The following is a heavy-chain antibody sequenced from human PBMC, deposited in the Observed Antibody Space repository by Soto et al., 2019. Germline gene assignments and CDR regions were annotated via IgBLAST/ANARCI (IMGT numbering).Heavy chain of an antibody. V-gene: IGHV3-23*01. CDR2: ISGSGGTT. CDR1: GFTFNSYA. D-gene: IGHD3-10*01. Sequence: EVQLLESGGGLVQPGGSLRLSCGGSGFTFNSYAMTWVRQAPGKGLEWVSAISGSGGTTYYANSVKGRFTISRDQSKXXXXXXXXXXXXXXXXXYYCAKDRHYGSGTYSDSYLDYWGQGTLVTVSS. CDR3: AKDRHYGSGTYSDSYLDY. J-gene: IGHJ4*02.